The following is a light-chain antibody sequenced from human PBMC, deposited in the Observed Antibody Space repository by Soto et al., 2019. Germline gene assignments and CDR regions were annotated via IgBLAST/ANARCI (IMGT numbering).Light chain of an antibody. Sequence: DIQMTQSPSTLSGSVGDRVTITCRASQTISSWLAWYQQKPGKAPKLLIYNASTLKSGVPSRFSGSASGTEFTLTISSLQPDDFATCYCQHYNSYSEAFGQGTKVELK. CDR1: QTISSW. V-gene: IGKV1-5*03. J-gene: IGKJ1*01. CDR2: NAS. CDR3: QHYNSYSEA.